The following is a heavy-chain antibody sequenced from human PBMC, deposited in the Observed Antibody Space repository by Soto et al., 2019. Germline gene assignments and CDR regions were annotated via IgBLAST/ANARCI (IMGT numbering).Heavy chain of an antibody. J-gene: IGHJ4*02. CDR1: GGRFNKYA. D-gene: IGHD3-22*01. V-gene: IGHV1-69*13. CDR2: IVPLFGTA. CDR3: ARQFDYETSGYYYAY. Sequence: SVKVSCKAAGGRFNKYAIDWVRQVPGQGLEWMGGIVPLFGTANYAQKFQGRVTITADEATNTAYMELRSLRSEDTAVYYCARQFDYETSGYYYAYWGQGTLVTVSS.